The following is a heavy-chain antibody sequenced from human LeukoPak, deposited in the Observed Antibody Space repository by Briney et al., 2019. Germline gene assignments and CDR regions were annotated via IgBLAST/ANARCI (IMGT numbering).Heavy chain of an antibody. CDR3: TRGSIAYYYMDV. CDR2: IYYSGST. J-gene: IGHJ6*03. CDR1: GGSISLYY. D-gene: IGHD3-22*01. V-gene: IGHV4-59*01. Sequence: SETLSLTCTVSGGSISLYYWSWIRQPPGPGLEWIGNIYYSGSTNYNPSLKSRVTISVDTSKNQFSLKLSSVTAADTAVYYCTRGSIAYYYMDVWGKGTTVTISS.